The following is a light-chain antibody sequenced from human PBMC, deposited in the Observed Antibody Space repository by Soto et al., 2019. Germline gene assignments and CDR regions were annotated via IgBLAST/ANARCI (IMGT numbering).Light chain of an antibody. CDR1: KLGDKY. V-gene: IGLV3-1*01. CDR3: QTWDSGSYVV. J-gene: IGLJ2*01. CDR2: QDT. Sequence: SYELTQPPSLSVSPGQTASISCSGDKLGDKYARWYQQKPGQSPVLVIYQDTKRPSGIPERFSGSNSGSTATLTISGTQALDEADYYCQTWDSGSYVVFGGGTQLTVL.